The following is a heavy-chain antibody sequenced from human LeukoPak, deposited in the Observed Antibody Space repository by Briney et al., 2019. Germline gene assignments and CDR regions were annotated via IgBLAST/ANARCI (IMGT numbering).Heavy chain of an antibody. V-gene: IGHV5-10-1*01. Sequence: GESLKISCKGSGYIFTSYWISWVRQMPGKGLEWMVRIDPSDSYTNYSPSFQGHVTISADKSISTAYLQWSSLKASDTAMYYCARRRVEGSDYWGQGTLVSVSS. CDR1: GYIFTSYW. CDR2: IDPSDSYT. J-gene: IGHJ4*02. CDR3: ARRRVEGSDY. D-gene: IGHD3-3*01.